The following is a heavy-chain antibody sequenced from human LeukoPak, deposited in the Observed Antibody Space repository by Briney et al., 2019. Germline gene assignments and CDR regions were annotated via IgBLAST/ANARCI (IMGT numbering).Heavy chain of an antibody. V-gene: IGHV4-59*01. CDR1: GGSISSYY. CDR2: IYYSGST. D-gene: IGHD3-16*02. J-gene: IGHJ4*02. CDR3: ASAVYDYVWGSYRN. Sequence: PSETLSLTCTVSGGSISSYYWSWIRQPPGKGLEWIGYIYYSGSTNYNPSLKSRVTISVDTSKNQFSPKLSSVTAADTAVYYCASAVYDYVWGSYRNWGQGTLVTVSS.